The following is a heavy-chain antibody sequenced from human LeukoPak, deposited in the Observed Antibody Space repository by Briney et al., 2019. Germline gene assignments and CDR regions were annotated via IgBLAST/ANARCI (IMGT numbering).Heavy chain of an antibody. J-gene: IGHJ4*02. V-gene: IGHV3-23*01. D-gene: IGHD2-15*01. CDR2: LTGNGGGT. CDR3: AKLGYCSGGSCYSPRSPFDY. CDR1: GFTFSSYA. Sequence: GGSLRLSCAASGFTFSSYAMNWVRQAPGKGLEWVSSLTGNGGGTYYADSVKGRFTISRDNAKNTLYLLMSSLSAEDTAVYYYAKLGYCSGGSCYSPRSPFDYWGQGTLVTVSS.